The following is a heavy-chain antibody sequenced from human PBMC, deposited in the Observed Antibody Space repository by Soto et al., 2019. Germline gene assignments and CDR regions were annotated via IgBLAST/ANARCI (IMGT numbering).Heavy chain of an antibody. CDR3: ARSDDSSGYYQTEYFQH. V-gene: IGHV1-69*13. CDR1: GTTFSNYA. J-gene: IGHJ1*01. CDR2: IILPFGTP. D-gene: IGHD3-22*01. Sequence: SVKVSCKASGTTFSNYAIGWVRQAPGQGLEWMGGIILPFGTPNYAQKFQGRVTITADESMTTAFMELRGLRSEDTAVYYCARSDDSSGYYQTEYFQHWG.